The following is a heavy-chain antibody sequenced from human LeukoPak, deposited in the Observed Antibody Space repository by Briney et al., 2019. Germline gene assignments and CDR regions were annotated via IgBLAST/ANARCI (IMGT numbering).Heavy chain of an antibody. J-gene: IGHJ4*02. V-gene: IGHV3-30*18. CDR1: GFTFSSYA. Sequence: GGSLRLSCAASGFTFSSYAMHWVRQAPDKGLEWVAVISYDGSSKYFAKSVKGRFTISRDNSKNTLYLQMNSLRTEDTAVYYCAKDSVTTLDYWGQGTLDTVSS. CDR2: ISYDGSSK. D-gene: IGHD4-17*01. CDR3: AKDSVTTLDY.